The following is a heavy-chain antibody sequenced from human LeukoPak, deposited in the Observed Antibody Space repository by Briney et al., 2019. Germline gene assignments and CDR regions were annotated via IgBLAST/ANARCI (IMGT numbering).Heavy chain of an antibody. CDR1: GYTFTNYG. J-gene: IGHJ4*02. D-gene: IGHD1-26*01. V-gene: IGHV1-18*01. Sequence: ASVKVSCKASGYTFTNYGITWVRQAPGQGLEWMGWISAYNGNTNHAQKFQGRVTMTTDSSTNTAYMELRSLRSDDTAVYYCARGRGSYWGLSEGGGDYWGQGTLVTVSS. CDR2: ISAYNGNT. CDR3: ARGRGSYWGLSEGGGDY.